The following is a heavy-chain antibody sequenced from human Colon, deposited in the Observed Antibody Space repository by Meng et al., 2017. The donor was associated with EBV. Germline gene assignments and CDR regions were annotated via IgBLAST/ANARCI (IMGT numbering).Heavy chain of an antibody. J-gene: IGHJ4*02. CDR3: ATALY. CDR2: ISGSGLST. Sequence: EVQLVGSGGGLVQPGGSLRLYCAASGFTFSSSALSWVRQAPGRGLEWVSTISGSGLSTYYADSVKGRFTISRDNSKNTLYLQMNSLRAEDTALYYCATALYWGQGTLVTVSS. CDR1: GFTFSSSA. V-gene: IGHV3-23*04. D-gene: IGHD2-15*01.